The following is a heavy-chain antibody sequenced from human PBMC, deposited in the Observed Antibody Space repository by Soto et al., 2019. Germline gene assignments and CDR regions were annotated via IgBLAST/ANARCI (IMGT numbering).Heavy chain of an antibody. CDR1: GGSISSSLYS. CDR2: IYYSGST. Sequence: SDTLSLTCTVSGGSISSSLYSCGWIRQPPGKGLELIVSIYYSGSTYYNPSLKSRVTISVHTSKTQLSLEPRSVTAADTALYYCAGERGISAAGSFDYRGQGTLVTVSS. J-gene: IGHJ4*02. D-gene: IGHD6-13*01. CDR3: AGERGISAAGSFDY. V-gene: IGHV4-39*02.